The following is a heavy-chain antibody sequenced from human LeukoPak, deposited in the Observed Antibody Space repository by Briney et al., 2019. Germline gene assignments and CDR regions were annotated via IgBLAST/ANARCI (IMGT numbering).Heavy chain of an antibody. CDR2: IGTAGDT. J-gene: IGHJ3*02. CDR1: GFTFSSYD. D-gene: IGHD3-10*01. CDR3: ARIRRWFGELSGGFDI. V-gene: IGHV3-13*01. Sequence: PGGSLRLSCAASGFTFSSYDMHWVRQATGKGLEWVSAIGTAGDTYYPGSVKGRFTISRENAKNSLYLQMNSLRAGDTAVYYCARIRRWFGELSGGFDIWGQGTMVTVSS.